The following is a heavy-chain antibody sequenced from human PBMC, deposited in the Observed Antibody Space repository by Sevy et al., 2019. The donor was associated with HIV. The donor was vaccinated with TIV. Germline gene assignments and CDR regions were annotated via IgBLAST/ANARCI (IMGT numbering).Heavy chain of an antibody. J-gene: IGHJ4*02. Sequence: GGSLRLSCAASGFSLNTYWMSWVRQAPGKGLEWVANIKQDGSVTYYVDPVKGRFTISRDNARNFLYLQMNSLRVEDTARYYCVRAVAADGSFWGQGTLVTVSS. CDR3: VRAVAADGSF. V-gene: IGHV3-7*01. D-gene: IGHD6-13*01. CDR1: GFSLNTYW. CDR2: IKQDGSVT.